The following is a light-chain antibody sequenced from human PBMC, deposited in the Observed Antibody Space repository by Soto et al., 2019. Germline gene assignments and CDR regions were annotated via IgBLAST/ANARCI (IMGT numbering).Light chain of an antibody. CDR1: QSLLHSNGYNY. CDR3: MQVLQTPLT. CDR2: LGS. J-gene: IGKJ4*01. V-gene: IGKV2-28*01. Sequence: TQSPLSLPVTPGEPASISCRSSQSLLHSNGYNYVDWYLQKPGQPPQLLIFLGSSRASGVPDRFNGSGSGTDFTLRITTVEAEDVGVYYCMQVLQTPLTFGGGTKLEIK.